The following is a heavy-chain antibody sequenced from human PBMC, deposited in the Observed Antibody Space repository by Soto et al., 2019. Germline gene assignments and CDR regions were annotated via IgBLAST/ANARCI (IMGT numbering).Heavy chain of an antibody. V-gene: IGHV3-33*01. CDR3: AGEPKGGTYDMDV. D-gene: IGHD3-16*01. CDR2: IWSDGSRG. Sequence: QVQLVESGGGVVQPGTSLRLSCAASRLTFSIYDMHWVRQAPGKGLEWVALIWSDGSRGFYADSVKGRFTVSRDSSKNTLYLQMNSLRADDTAVYYCAGEPKGGTYDMDVWGQGTTVTVSS. J-gene: IGHJ6*02. CDR1: RLTFSIYD.